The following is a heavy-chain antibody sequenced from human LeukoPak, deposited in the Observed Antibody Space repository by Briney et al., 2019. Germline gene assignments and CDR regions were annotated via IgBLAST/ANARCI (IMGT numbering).Heavy chain of an antibody. D-gene: IGHD6-19*01. J-gene: IGHJ4*02. V-gene: IGHV1-24*01. CDR3: ATLHSGGAVAVHFDY. CDR2: FDPEDGET. Sequence: ASVKVSCKVSGYTLTELSMHWVRQAPGKGLEWMGGFDPEDGETIYAQKFQGRVTMTEDTSTDTAYMELSSLRSEDTAVYYCATLHSGGAVAVHFDYWGQGTLVTVSS. CDR1: GYTLTELS.